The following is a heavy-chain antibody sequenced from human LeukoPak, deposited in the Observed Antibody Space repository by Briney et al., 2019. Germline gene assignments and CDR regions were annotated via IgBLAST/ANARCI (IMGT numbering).Heavy chain of an antibody. V-gene: IGHV4-4*07. D-gene: IGHD1-26*01. J-gene: IGHJ3*01. CDR2: VDSSGNT. Sequence: PSETLSLTCSVSVVSMDGYYWSWLRQSAGNRLEWIGHVDSSGNTNYNPSLESRVTMSVDTSKKQFSLKLTSVTAADMAVYFCARQFLVGSTFHAFDLWGQGTRVTVSS. CDR3: ARQFLVGSTFHAFDL. CDR1: VVSMDGYY.